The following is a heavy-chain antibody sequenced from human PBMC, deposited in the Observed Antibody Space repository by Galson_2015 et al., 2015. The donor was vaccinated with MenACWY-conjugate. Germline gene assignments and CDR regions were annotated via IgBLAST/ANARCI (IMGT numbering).Heavy chain of an antibody. CDR1: GYSISSGYY. CDR3: ARDMGYYYGSGSHKNWFDP. J-gene: IGHJ5*02. D-gene: IGHD3-10*01. V-gene: IGHV4-38-2*02. Sequence: LSLTCTVSGYSISSGYYWGWIRQPPGKGLEWIGSIYHSGSTYYNPSLKSRVTISVDTSKNQFSLKLSSVTAADTAVYYCARDMGYYYGSGSHKNWFDPWGQGTLVTVSS. CDR2: IYHSGST.